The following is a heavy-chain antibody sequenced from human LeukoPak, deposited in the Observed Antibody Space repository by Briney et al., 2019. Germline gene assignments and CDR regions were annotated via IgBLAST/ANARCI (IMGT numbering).Heavy chain of an antibody. CDR3: ARGYYYDSSGYRYYYGMDV. CDR2: IIPIFGTA. D-gene: IGHD3-22*01. Sequence: SVKVSCKASGGTFSSYAISWVPQAPGQGLEWMGGIIPIFGTANYAQKFQGRVTITADESTSTAYMELSSLRSEDTAVYYCARGYYYDSSGYRYYYGMDVWGQGTTVTVSS. V-gene: IGHV1-69*13. J-gene: IGHJ6*02. CDR1: GGTFSSYA.